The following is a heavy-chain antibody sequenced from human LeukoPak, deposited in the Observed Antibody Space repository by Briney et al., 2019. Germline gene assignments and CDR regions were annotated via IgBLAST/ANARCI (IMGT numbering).Heavy chain of an antibody. CDR2: ISAYNGNT. CDR3: ARGGIAARLRVVSYFDY. J-gene: IGHJ4*02. D-gene: IGHD6-6*01. Sequence: ASVKVSCKASGYTFTSYGISWVRQAPGQELEWMGWISAYNGNTNYAQKLQGRVTMTTDTSTSTAYMELRSLRSDDTAVYYCARGGIAARLRVVSYFDYWGQGTLVTVSS. V-gene: IGHV1-18*01. CDR1: GYTFTSYG.